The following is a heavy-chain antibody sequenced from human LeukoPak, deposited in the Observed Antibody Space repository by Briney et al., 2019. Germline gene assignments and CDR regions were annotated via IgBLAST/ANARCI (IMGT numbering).Heavy chain of an antibody. J-gene: IGHJ4*02. CDR3: AREGDSSGSLGDY. CDR1: EFTFSSYS. D-gene: IGHD6-19*01. V-gene: IGHV3-48*01. CDR2: ITNSGNSK. Sequence: PGGSLRLSCAASEFTFSSYSMNWVRQAPGKGLEWVSYITNSGNSKSYADSVKGRFTISRDNTKNSLYLQMNGLRAEDTAVYYCAREGDSSGSLGDYWGQGILVTVSS.